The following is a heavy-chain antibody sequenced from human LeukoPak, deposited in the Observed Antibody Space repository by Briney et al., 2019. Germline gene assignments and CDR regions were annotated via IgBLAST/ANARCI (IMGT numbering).Heavy chain of an antibody. Sequence: ASVKVSCKASGYTFTGYYMHWVRQAPGQGLEWMGWMNPNSGNTGYAQKFQGRVTITRNTSISTAYMELSSLRSEDTAVYYCARGRLLRFLEWLLSYYFDYWGQGTLVTVSS. CDR1: GYTFTGYY. V-gene: IGHV1-8*03. CDR2: MNPNSGNT. CDR3: ARGRLLRFLEWLLSYYFDY. D-gene: IGHD3-3*01. J-gene: IGHJ4*02.